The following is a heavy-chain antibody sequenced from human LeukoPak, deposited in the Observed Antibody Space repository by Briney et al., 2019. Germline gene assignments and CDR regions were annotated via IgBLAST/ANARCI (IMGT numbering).Heavy chain of an antibody. CDR3: ASRLMTTVSYFDC. J-gene: IGHJ4*02. CDR1: GFAVSSNY. CDR2: LYSGGGT. D-gene: IGHD4-11*01. Sequence: GGSLRLSCAASGFAVSSNYMSWVRQAPGKGLEWVSILYSGGGTYYADSVKGRFTISRDNSKNTLYLQMNSLRAEDTAVYYCASRLMTTVSYFDCWGQGTLVTVSS. V-gene: IGHV3-66*01.